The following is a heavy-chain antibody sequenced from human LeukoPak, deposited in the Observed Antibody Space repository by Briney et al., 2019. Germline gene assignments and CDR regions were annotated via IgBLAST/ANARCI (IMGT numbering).Heavy chain of an antibody. J-gene: IGHJ4*02. D-gene: IGHD3-10*01. Sequence: GGSLRLPCVASGFAFNTYWMSWVRQAPGKGLEWVANIKQDGSEKYYVDSVKGRFTISRDNANKSLFLQMNSLRAEDTAVYFCARSYDYYYGSGNFSPFWKYWGQGTLVTVSS. CDR3: ARSYDYYYGSGNFSPFWKY. CDR2: IKQDGSEK. V-gene: IGHV3-7*01. CDR1: GFAFNTYW.